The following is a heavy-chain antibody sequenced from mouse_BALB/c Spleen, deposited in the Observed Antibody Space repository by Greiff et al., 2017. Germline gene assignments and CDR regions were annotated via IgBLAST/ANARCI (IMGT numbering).Heavy chain of an antibody. CDR1: GFSLTSYG. J-gene: IGHJ4*01. CDR2: IWSGGST. V-gene: IGHV2-2*02. CDR3: ASPFITTVVALYAMDY. D-gene: IGHD1-1*01. Sequence: QVQLQQSGPGLVQPSQSLSITCTVSGFSLTSYGVHWVRQSPGKGLEWLGVIWSGGSTDYNAAFISRLSISKDNSKSQVFFKMNSLQANDTAIYYCASPFITTVVALYAMDYWGQGTSVTVSS.